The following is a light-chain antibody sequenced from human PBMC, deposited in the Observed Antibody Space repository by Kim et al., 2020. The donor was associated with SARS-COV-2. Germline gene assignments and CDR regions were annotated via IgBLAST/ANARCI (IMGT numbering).Light chain of an antibody. J-gene: IGKJ4*01. CDR3: QQRSNWLT. CDR2: DAS. V-gene: IGKV3-11*01. CDR1: QSIDSY. Sequence: LSLSPGERGTLSCRASQSIDSYLAWYQQKPGQAPRLLIYDASNRATGIPARFSGSGSGTDFTLTISSLEPEDFAVYYCQQRSNWLTFGGGTKLEIK.